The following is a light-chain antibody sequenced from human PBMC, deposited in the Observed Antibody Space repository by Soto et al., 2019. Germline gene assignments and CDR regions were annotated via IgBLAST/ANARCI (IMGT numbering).Light chain of an antibody. V-gene: IGLV2-14*01. CDR2: DVS. CDR3: SSYTSRSTVV. CDR1: SRDVGSYNY. J-gene: IGLJ3*02. Sequence: QSALTQPASVSGSPGQSITISCTGTSRDVGSYNYVSWYQQRPGKAPRLMMYDVSDRPSGISIRFSGSKSGNTASLTISGLQAEDESDYFCSSYTSRSTVVFGGGTKLTVL.